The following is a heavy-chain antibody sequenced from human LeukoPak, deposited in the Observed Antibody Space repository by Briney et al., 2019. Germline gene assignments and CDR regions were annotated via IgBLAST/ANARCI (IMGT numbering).Heavy chain of an antibody. V-gene: IGHV3-20*04. CDR2: INWNGGSP. CDR3: AKGGQQLVHAFDI. D-gene: IGHD6-13*01. J-gene: IGHJ3*02. Sequence: PGGSLRLSCAASGFTFDDCGMIWVRQAPGKGLEWVSGINWNGGSPSYADSVKGRFTISRDNSKNSLYLQMNSLRTEDSALYYCAKGGQQLVHAFDIWGQKTMVTVSS. CDR1: GFTFDDCG.